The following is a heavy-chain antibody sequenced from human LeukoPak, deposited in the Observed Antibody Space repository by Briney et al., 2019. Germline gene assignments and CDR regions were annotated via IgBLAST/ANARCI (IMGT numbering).Heavy chain of an antibody. D-gene: IGHD1-14*01. V-gene: IGHV3-53*01. Sequence: QAGGSLRLSCAASGFTVITNDMTWVRQAPGKGLEWVSVLYSDGNTKYADSVQGRFTISRDNSKNTLYLEMKSLSPDDAAVYYCARGVEPLAANTLAYWGQGTLVTVSS. J-gene: IGHJ4*02. CDR3: ARGVEPLAANTLAY. CDR2: LYSDGNT. CDR1: GFTVITND.